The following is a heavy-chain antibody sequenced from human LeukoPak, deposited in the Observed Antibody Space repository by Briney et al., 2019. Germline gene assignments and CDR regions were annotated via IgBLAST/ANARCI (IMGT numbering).Heavy chain of an antibody. CDR3: ARDFLGESGAGGY. CDR1: TFTFRSYT. Sequence: PGGSLRLSCAPPTFTFRSYTTNSVRQAPGKGLEWVSSISPGGNSKYHADSVKGRFTISRDNAENSLYMQMNSLRAEDTGVYYCARDFLGESGAGGYWGQGTLVTVSS. CDR2: ISPGGNSK. V-gene: IGHV3-21*01. D-gene: IGHD3-10*01. J-gene: IGHJ4*02.